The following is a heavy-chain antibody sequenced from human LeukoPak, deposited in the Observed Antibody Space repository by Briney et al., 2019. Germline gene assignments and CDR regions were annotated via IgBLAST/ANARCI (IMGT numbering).Heavy chain of an antibody. J-gene: IGHJ4*02. Sequence: SVKVSCKASGGTFSSYAISWVRQTPGQGLEWMGGIIPIFGTANYAQKFQGRVTITADESTSTAYMELSSLRSEDTAVYYCARDGCSGGSCYSEGYYFDYWGQGTLVTVSS. CDR2: IIPIFGTA. CDR3: ARDGCSGGSCYSEGYYFDY. CDR1: GGTFSSYA. D-gene: IGHD2-15*01. V-gene: IGHV1-69*01.